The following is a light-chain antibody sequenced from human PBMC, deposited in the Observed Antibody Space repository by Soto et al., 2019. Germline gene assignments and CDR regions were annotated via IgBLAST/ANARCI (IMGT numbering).Light chain of an antibody. J-gene: IGKJ1*01. CDR2: GAS. Sequence: EIVLTQSPGTLSLSPGERAILSCRASQRVTSSYLAWYQQKPGQAPRLLIYGASNRATDIPARFSGSGSGTDFTLTISSLEPEDFAIYFCQQRGNWWTFGQGTKVDIK. CDR3: QQRGNWWT. V-gene: IGKV3D-20*02. CDR1: QRVTSSY.